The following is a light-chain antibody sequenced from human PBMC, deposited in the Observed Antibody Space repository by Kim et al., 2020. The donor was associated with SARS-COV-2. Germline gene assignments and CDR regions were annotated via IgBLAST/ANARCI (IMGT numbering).Light chain of an antibody. CDR3: QQYKSYAWT. CDR2: KAS. CDR1: QSISSW. J-gene: IGKJ1*01. Sequence: DIQMTQSPSTLSASVGDRVTITCRASQSISSWLARYQQKPGKAPKLLIYKASSLESGVPSRFSGSGSGTEFTLTISSLQPDDFATYYCQQYKSYAWTFGQGTKVDIK. V-gene: IGKV1-5*03.